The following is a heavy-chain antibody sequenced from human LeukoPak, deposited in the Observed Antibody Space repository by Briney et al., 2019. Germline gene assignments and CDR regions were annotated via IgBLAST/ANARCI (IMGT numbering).Heavy chain of an antibody. CDR1: GFTFSSYG. CDR2: ISYDGSNK. Sequence: PGRSLRLSCAASGFTFSSYGIHWVRQAPGKGLEWVAVISYDGSNKYYADSVKGRFTISRDNSKNTLFLQMNSLRAEDTAVYYCAKDYGSSGSWYFDLWGRGTLVTVSS. J-gene: IGHJ2*01. V-gene: IGHV3-30*18. CDR3: AKDYGSSGSWYFDL. D-gene: IGHD3-22*01.